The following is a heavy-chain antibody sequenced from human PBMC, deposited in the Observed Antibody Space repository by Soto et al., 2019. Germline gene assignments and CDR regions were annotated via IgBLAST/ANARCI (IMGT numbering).Heavy chain of an antibody. J-gene: IGHJ6*02. CDR1: GYTFTNYW. CDR3: EASICYYGLDV. V-gene: IGHV5-51*01. Sequence: PGESLKLSCKGSGYTFTNYWIGWVRQMPGKGPEWMGIIYPGDSDTKYNPSFQGQVTISADKSITTTYLQWSSLKASDTAIYYCEASICYYGLDVWGQGTTVTVSS. CDR2: IYPGDSDT.